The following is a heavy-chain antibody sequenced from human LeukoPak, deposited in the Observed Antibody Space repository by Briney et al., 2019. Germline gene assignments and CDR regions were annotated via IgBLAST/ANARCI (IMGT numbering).Heavy chain of an antibody. CDR2: INHSGST. D-gene: IGHD2-2*01. J-gene: IGHJ3*02. CDR3: ARGEPARGDAFDI. Sequence: SETLSLTCAVSGGSFSGYYWSWIRQPPGKGLEWIGEINHSGSTNYNPSLKSRVTISVDTSKNQFSLKLSSVTAADTAVYYCARGEPARGDAFDIWGQGTMVTVSS. V-gene: IGHV4-34*01. CDR1: GGSFSGYY.